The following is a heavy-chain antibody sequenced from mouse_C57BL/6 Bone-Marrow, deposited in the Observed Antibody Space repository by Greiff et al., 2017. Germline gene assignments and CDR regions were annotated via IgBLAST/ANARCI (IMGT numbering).Heavy chain of an antibody. CDR2: IFPGSGST. CDR1: GYTFTSHW. D-gene: IGHD2-2*01. CDR3: GRLGGYLAWFAY. Sequence: VQLQQSGPELVRPGASVKISCKAPGYTFTSHWMQWVRQRPGQGLEWIGEIFPGSGSTYYNEKFKGKATMTVDTSSSTAYMQLSSLTSEDSAVYCCGRLGGYLAWFAYWGQGTLVTVSA. J-gene: IGHJ3*01. V-gene: IGHV1-56*01.